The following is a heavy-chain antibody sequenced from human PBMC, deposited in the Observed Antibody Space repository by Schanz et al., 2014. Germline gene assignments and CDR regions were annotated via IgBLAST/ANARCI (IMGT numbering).Heavy chain of an antibody. CDR2: ISDSGDTA. J-gene: IGHJ4*02. CDR1: GFTFTNYA. CDR3: ARGGSGSHYRLDY. Sequence: EVHLLESGGGLVQPGGSLRLSCAASGFTFTNYAMSWVRQAPGKGLEWVSLISDSGDTAYYADSVKGRFTISRDNFKGALYLQMSSLRAEDTGLYFCARGGSGSHYRLDYWGQGTLVTVSS. D-gene: IGHD1-26*01. V-gene: IGHV3-23*01.